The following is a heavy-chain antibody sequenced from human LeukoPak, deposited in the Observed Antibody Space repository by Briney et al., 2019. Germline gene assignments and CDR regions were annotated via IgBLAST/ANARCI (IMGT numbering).Heavy chain of an antibody. V-gene: IGHV4-34*01. Sequence: SETLSLTCAVYGGSFSGYYWSWIRQPPVKVLEWIGEINHSGSTNYNPSLKSRVTISVDTSKNQFSLKLSSVTAADTAVYYCGHYYYYGMDVWGQGTTVTVSS. CDR1: GGSFSGYY. CDR2: INHSGST. CDR3: GHYYYYGMDV. J-gene: IGHJ6*02.